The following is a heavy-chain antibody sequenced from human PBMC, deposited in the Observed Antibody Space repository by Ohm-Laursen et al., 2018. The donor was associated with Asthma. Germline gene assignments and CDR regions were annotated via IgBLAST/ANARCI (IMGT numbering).Heavy chain of an antibody. J-gene: IGHJ4*02. CDR2: IYYNGFT. D-gene: IGHD3-16*01. CDR1: GGPISSGDYY. Sequence: TLSLTCTVSGGPISSGDYYWSWIRQPPGKGLEWIAYIYYNGFTNYNPSLKSRVTISVDTSKNQFSLNLNSVSATDTAVYYCATNLPYEAENYWGQGTLVTVSS. CDR3: ATNLPYEAENY. V-gene: IGHV4-31*03.